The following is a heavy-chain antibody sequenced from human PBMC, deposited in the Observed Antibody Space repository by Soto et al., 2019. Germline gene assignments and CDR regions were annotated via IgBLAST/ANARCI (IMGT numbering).Heavy chain of an antibody. V-gene: IGHV1-2*04. CDR3: ARVPYTSSTYFYYGMDV. CDR1: GYIFIDYY. Sequence: ASVKVSCKASGYIFIDYYIHWVRQAPGQGLEWMGWINPDTGDTNYAQKFQGWVTVTRDTSISTAYMEVSRLKSDDTAVYYCARVPYTSSTYFYYGMDVWGRGTTVTVSS. CDR2: INPDTGDT. D-gene: IGHD6-6*01. J-gene: IGHJ6*02.